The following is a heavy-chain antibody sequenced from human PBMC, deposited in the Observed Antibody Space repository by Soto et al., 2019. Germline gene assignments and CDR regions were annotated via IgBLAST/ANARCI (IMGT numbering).Heavy chain of an antibody. D-gene: IGHD4-17*01. V-gene: IGHV3-30-3*01. CDR1: GFTFSSYP. CDR3: ARGSATVADYYYTMDV. Sequence: QVQLVESGGGVVQPGRSLRLSCAASGFTFSSYPMHWVRQAPGKGLEWVAVISYDGSNKYYVDSVKGRFTISRDNSKNTLYLQMNSLIPEDTTVYYCARGSATVADYYYTMDVWGHGTTVTVSS. CDR2: ISYDGSNK. J-gene: IGHJ6*02.